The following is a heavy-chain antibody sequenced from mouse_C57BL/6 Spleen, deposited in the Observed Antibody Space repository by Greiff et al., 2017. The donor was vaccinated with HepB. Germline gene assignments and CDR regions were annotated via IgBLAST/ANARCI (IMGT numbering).Heavy chain of an antibody. V-gene: IGHV1-82*01. J-gene: IGHJ2*01. CDR3: ARLETRDY. Sequence: QVQRQQSGPELVKPGASVKISCKASGYAFSSSWMNWVKQRPGKGLEWIGRIYPGDGDTNYNGKFKGKATLTADKSSSTAYMQLSSLTSEDSAVYFCARLETRDYWGQGTTLTVSS. CDR2: IYPGDGDT. CDR1: GYAFSSSW.